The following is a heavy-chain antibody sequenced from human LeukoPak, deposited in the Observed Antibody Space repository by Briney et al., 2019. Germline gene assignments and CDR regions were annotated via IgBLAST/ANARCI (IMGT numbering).Heavy chain of an antibody. D-gene: IGHD3-22*01. J-gene: IGHJ4*02. CDR2: ISSSGTTI. Sequence: LPLTCAVYGGSFSDYYMSWIRQAPGKGLEWVSYISSSGTTIFYADSVKGRFTISRDNAKNSLYLQMNSLRAEDTAVYYCARRVIVVGLDYWGQGTLVTVSS. CDR1: GGSFSDYY. CDR3: ARRVIVVGLDY. V-gene: IGHV3-11*04.